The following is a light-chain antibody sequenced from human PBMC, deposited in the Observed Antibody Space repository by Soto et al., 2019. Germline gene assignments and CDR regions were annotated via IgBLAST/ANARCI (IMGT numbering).Light chain of an antibody. J-gene: IGKJ1*01. CDR3: QQYYTNSQAS. CDR2: DAS. Sequence: DIQMTQSPSTLSASVGDRVKITCRASQTISSWLAWYQQKPGKAPKVLIYDASSLESGVPSRFSGSGSGTEFTLTISSLQPDDFATYHCQQYYTNSQASFGQGTKVEIK. V-gene: IGKV1-5*01. CDR1: QTISSW.